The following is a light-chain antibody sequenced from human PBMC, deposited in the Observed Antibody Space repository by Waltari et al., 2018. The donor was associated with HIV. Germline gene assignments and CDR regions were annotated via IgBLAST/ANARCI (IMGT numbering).Light chain of an antibody. CDR2: GSR. V-gene: IGLV1-40*01. CDR1: SSNLRAGSA. Sequence: QSVLTQAPSVSGAPGQRVTISCTGSSSNLRAGSAVNWYQQHPGTAPKLLIFGSRNRPSGVPDRFSASTSGTSASLAITGLQAEDEADYFCQSYDNSLTGSLFGGGTKLTVL. J-gene: IGLJ2*01. CDR3: QSYDNSLTGSL.